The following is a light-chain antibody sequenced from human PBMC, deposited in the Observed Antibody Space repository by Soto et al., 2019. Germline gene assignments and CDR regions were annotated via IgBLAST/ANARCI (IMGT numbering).Light chain of an antibody. Sequence: EIVLTQSPRTLSLSPGERATLSCRASQSVSSSYLAWYQQKPGQAPRVLIYGASSRATGIPDRFSGSGSGTDFTLTIRRLEPEDFAVYYCQQYGSSTWTFGQGTKVDIK. CDR3: QQYGSSTWT. CDR1: QSVSSSY. V-gene: IGKV3-20*01. CDR2: GAS. J-gene: IGKJ1*01.